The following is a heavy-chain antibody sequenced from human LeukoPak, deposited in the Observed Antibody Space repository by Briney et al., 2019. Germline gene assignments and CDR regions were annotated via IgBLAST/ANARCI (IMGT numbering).Heavy chain of an antibody. V-gene: IGHV4-59*01. J-gene: IGHJ4*02. Sequence: SETLSLTCTESGGSISNYYWSWIRQPPGKGLEWIGYIYYNRGTNYSPSLKSRVTISVDTSKNQFSLRLTSVSAADTAVYYCARGGDGYNPLDYWGQGTLVTVSS. CDR2: IYYNRGT. CDR1: GGSISNYY. CDR3: ARGGDGYNPLDY. D-gene: IGHD5-24*01.